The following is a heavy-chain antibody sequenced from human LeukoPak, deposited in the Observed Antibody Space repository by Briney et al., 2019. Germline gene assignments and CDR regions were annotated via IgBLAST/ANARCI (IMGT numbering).Heavy chain of an antibody. J-gene: IGHJ4*02. Sequence: GGSLRLSCAASGFTFSSYSMNWVRQAPGKGLEWVSSINSSSSYIYYADSVKGRFTISRDNAKNSLYLQMNSLRAEDTAVYYCAREPAVGASDYWGQGTLVTVSS. CDR1: GFTFSSYS. CDR3: AREPAVGASDY. CDR2: INSSSSYI. V-gene: IGHV3-21*01. D-gene: IGHD1-26*01.